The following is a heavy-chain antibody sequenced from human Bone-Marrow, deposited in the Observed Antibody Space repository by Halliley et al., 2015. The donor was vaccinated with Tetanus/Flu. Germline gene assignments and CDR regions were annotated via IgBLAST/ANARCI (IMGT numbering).Heavy chain of an antibody. CDR2: VHHSGRT. V-gene: IGHV4-34*01. CDR1: GGSFGDHF. Sequence: LRLSCTVYGGSFGDHFWNWIRQSPEKGLEWIGEVHHSGRTNYNVSLKSRLKISIAATRNQFSLRLSSVTAADTATYFCARGRTQNVAHPFDIWG. J-gene: IGHJ3*02. CDR3: ARGRTQNVAHPFDI.